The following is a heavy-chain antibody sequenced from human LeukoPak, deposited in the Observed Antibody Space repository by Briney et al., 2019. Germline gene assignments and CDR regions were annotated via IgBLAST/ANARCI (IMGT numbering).Heavy chain of an antibody. CDR2: ISSSSDKI. CDR3: ARDEWELPKYYFDN. J-gene: IGHJ4*02. V-gene: IGHV3-48*01. CDR1: GFTFSGFG. D-gene: IGHD1-26*01. Sequence: PGGYLRLSCEASGFTFSGFGLNWVRQAPGKGPEWASYISSSSDKIYYADSVKGRFTISRDNAKNSLYLQMNSLRAEDTAVYYCARDEWELPKYYFDNWGQGTLVTVSS.